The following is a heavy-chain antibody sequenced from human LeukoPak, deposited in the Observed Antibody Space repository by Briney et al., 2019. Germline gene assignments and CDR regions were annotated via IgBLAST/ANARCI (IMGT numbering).Heavy chain of an antibody. CDR1: GYTFTAYY. V-gene: IGHV1-2*02. Sequence: ASVKVSCKASGYTFTAYYMHWVRQAPGQGLEWMGWINPNSGGTNYAQKFQGRVTMTRDTPISTAYMELSRLRSDDTAVYYCWYYYDSSNAVVNAFDIWGQGTMVTVSS. CDR3: WYYYDSSNAVVNAFDI. CDR2: INPNSGGT. D-gene: IGHD3-22*01. J-gene: IGHJ3*02.